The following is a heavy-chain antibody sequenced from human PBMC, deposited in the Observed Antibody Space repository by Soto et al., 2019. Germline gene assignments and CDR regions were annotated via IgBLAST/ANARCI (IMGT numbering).Heavy chain of an antibody. D-gene: IGHD3-16*01. V-gene: IGHV3-15*07. Sequence: EVQLVESGGGLVKPGGSLRLSCAASGFTFSNAWMNWVRQAPGKGLEWVGRIKSKTDGGTTDYAAPVKGRFTISRDDSKNTLYLQMNSLKTEDTAVYYCTTDRTVLGWGWYFDLWGRGTLVTVSS. CDR1: GFTFSNAW. CDR3: TTDRTVLGWGWYFDL. CDR2: IKSKTDGGTT. J-gene: IGHJ2*01.